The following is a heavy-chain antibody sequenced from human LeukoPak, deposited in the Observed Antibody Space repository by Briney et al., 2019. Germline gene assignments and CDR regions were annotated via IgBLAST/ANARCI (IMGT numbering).Heavy chain of an antibody. CDR3: AGAATVTGGPIDY. CDR2: IYHSGST. CDR1: GGSISSGGYS. Sequence: PSETLSLTCAVSGGSISSGGYSWSWIRQPPGKGLEWIGYIYHSGSTYYNPSLKSRVTISVDRSKNQFSLKLSSVTAADTAVYYCAGAATVTGGPIDYWGQGTLVTVSS. V-gene: IGHV4-30-2*01. D-gene: IGHD4-17*01. J-gene: IGHJ4*02.